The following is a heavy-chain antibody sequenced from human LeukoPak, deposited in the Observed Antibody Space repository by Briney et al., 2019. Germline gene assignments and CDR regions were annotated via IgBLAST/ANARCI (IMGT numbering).Heavy chain of an antibody. CDR2: ISGYNENT. D-gene: IGHD3-9*01. CDR3: ARDARAPRLTPGY. J-gene: IGHJ4*02. Sequence: ASVKVSCKTSGYTFTTYGISWVRQAPGQGLEWMGWISGYNENTNYAQKVQGRVTMTTDTSTSTVFMELRSLTFDDTAVYYCARDARAPRLTPGYWGQGTLVTVSS. CDR1: GYTFTTYG. V-gene: IGHV1-18*01.